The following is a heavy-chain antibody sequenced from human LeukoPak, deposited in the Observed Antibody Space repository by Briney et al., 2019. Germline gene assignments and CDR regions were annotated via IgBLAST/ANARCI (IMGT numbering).Heavy chain of an antibody. Sequence: GGSLRLSFAASGFTFSSYGMHWVRQAPGKGLEWVAVIWYDGSNKYYADSVKGRFTISRDNSKNTLYLQMNSLRAEDTAVYYCARELGVTTTFYYYYGMDVWGQGTTVTVSS. CDR1: GFTFSSYG. CDR2: IWYDGSNK. V-gene: IGHV3-33*01. D-gene: IGHD4-17*01. J-gene: IGHJ6*02. CDR3: ARELGVTTTFYYYYGMDV.